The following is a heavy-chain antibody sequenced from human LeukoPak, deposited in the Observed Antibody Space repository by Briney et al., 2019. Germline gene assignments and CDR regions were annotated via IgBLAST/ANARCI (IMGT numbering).Heavy chain of an antibody. CDR3: ARLSITMIGNAFDI. D-gene: IGHD3-22*01. V-gene: IGHV1-69*02. CDR1: GYTFTSYY. Sequence: GASVNVSCKASGYTFTSYYMHWVRHAPGQGLESPGRIIRSRGIGNYARKVQGRVTSTADKSTSTAYMELSSLRSEDTAVYYCARLSITMIGNAFDIWGQGTMVTVSS. CDR2: IIRSRGIG. J-gene: IGHJ3*02.